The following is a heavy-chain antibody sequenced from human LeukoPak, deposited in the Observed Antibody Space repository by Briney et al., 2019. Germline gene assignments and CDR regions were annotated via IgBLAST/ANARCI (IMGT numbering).Heavy chain of an antibody. Sequence: HSQILSLTCAISGESVSSTGASWNWIRQSPSRGLEWLGRTYYTSQWYYEYALSVKSRIIVAPDTSKNQFSLQLNSVTPEDTAVYYCVRGNYNFDYWGQGSLVTVSS. CDR1: GESVSSTGAS. D-gene: IGHD5-24*01. CDR3: VRGNYNFDY. V-gene: IGHV6-1*01. CDR2: TYYTSQWYY. J-gene: IGHJ4*02.